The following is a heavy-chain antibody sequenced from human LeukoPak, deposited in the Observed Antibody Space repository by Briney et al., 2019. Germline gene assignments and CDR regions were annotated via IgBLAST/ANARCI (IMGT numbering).Heavy chain of an antibody. CDR1: GFTFSSYG. V-gene: IGHV3-21*06. CDR2: IDSSGGYM. Sequence: GGSLRLSCAASGFTFSSYGMSWARQAPGKGLEWVSSIDSSGGYMFYADSVKGRFIISRDNAKDSLYLQMNSLRVEDTAVYYCLRGDRRDYWGQGTLVTVSS. J-gene: IGHJ4*02. CDR3: LRGDRRDY.